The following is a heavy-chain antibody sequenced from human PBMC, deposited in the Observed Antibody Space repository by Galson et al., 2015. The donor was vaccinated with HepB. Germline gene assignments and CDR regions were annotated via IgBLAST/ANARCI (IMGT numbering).Heavy chain of an antibody. Sequence: SLRLSCAASGFTFSNYGMNWVRQASGRGLEWVGRIGSKANSYATAYAASVKGRFTISRDDSKNTAYMQMNSLKTEDTAVYYCTRLGDLSGYSSLWGQGTLVTVSS. CDR1: GFTFSNYG. J-gene: IGHJ4*02. D-gene: IGHD6-13*01. CDR3: TRLGDLSGYSSL. CDR2: IGSKANSYAT. V-gene: IGHV3-73*01.